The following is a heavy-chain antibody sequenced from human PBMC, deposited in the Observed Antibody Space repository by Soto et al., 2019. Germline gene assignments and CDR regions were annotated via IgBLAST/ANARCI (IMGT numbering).Heavy chain of an antibody. V-gene: IGHV4-59*01. J-gene: IGHJ6*03. CDR2: IYYSGST. Sequence: SETLSLTCTVSGGSISSYYWSWIRQPPGKGLEWIGYIYYSGSTNYNPSLKSRVTISVDTSKNQFSLKLSSVTAADTAVYYCARVGYYYYMDVWGKGTTVTVSS. CDR3: ARVGYYYYMDV. CDR1: GGSISSYY.